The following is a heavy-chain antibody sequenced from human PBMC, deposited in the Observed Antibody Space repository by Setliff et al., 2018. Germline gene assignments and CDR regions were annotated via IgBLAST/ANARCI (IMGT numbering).Heavy chain of an antibody. V-gene: IGHV4-34*01. CDR2: INHTGST. CDR1: GGSFSGYY. D-gene: IGHD2-2*01. Sequence: SETLSLTCAVYGGSFSGYYWSWIRQPPGKGLEWIGEINHTGSTNYSPSLKSRVTISVDTSKNQFSLKLTSVTAADTAVYYCARGYCSSPSYGYSHWGQGTLVTVSS. CDR3: ARGYCSSPSYGYSH. J-gene: IGHJ4*02.